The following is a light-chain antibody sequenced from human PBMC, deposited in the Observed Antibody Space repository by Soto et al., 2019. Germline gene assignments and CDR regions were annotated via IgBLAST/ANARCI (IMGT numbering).Light chain of an antibody. CDR3: QQYDSSPRT. V-gene: IGKV3-20*01. Sequence: EIVLTQSPGTLSLSPGERATLSCRASQSVNSDYLAWYQQKPGQGPRVLMFGASSRATGIPDRFSGSGSGTDFTLTISRLEPDDFAVYYCQQYDSSPRTFGLGTKVEIK. CDR2: GAS. CDR1: QSVNSDY. J-gene: IGKJ1*01.